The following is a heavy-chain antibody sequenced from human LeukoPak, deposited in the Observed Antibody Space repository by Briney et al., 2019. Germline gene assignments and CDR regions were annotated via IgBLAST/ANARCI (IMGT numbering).Heavy chain of an antibody. D-gene: IGHD2-15*01. Sequence: SETLSLTCAVSGASFSGYHWAWIRQAPGKGLEWIGEISDGGNTMYNPSLKSRVTIFPDTSKNQFSLRLTSVTAADTAVYYCARGGRRLLRTDWLDPWGQGTLVTVSS. CDR3: ARGGRRLLRTDWLDP. CDR2: ISDGGNT. CDR1: GASFSGYH. J-gene: IGHJ5*02. V-gene: IGHV4-34*01.